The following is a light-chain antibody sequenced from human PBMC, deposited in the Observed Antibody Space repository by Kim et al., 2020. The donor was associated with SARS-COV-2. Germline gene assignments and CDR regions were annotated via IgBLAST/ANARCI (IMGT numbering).Light chain of an antibody. V-gene: IGLV6-57*01. Sequence: GKTVTISCTRSSGSIVDDYVQWYQQRPCTSPTSVIYENNQRPSGVPDRFSGSIDSSSNSASLTISGLKTEDEADYYCQSYASDNWVFGGGTKLTVL. CDR3: QSYASDNWV. J-gene: IGLJ3*02. CDR2: ENN. CDR1: SGSIVDDY.